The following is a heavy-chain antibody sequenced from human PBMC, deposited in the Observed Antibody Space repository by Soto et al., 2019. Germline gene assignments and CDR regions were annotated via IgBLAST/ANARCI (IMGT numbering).Heavy chain of an antibody. CDR2: IDPSDSYT. CDR1: GYSFTSYW. CDR3: ASSPRGYCSSTSCRELGNYYGMDV. D-gene: IGHD2-2*01. J-gene: IGHJ6*02. V-gene: IGHV5-10-1*01. Sequence: EVQLVQSGAEVKKPGESLRISCKGSGYSFTSYWISWVRQMPGKGLEWMGRIDPSDSYTNYSPSFQGHVTISADKSISTAYLQWSSLNASDTAMYYCASSPRGYCSSTSCRELGNYYGMDVWGQGTTVTVSS.